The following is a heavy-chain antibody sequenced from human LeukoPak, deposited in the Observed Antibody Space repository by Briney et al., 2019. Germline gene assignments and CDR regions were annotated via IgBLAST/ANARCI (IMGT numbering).Heavy chain of an antibody. CDR3: ARVRYSDSSVLTRKRSYYFDY. J-gene: IGHJ4*02. D-gene: IGHD3-22*01. Sequence: PSETLSLTCTVSGGSIRSYYWSWIRQPAGKGLESIGHISTSGSTNYNPSLKSRVTMSVDTSKNQFSLKLSSVTAADTAVYYCARVRYSDSSVLTRKRSYYFDYWGQGTLVTVSS. V-gene: IGHV4-4*07. CDR2: ISTSGST. CDR1: GGSIRSYY.